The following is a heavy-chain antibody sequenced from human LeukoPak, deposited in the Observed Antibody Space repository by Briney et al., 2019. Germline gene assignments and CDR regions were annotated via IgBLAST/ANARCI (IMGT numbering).Heavy chain of an antibody. Sequence: SETLSLTCTVSGGSISSSSYYWGWIRQPPGKGLEWIGSIYYSGSTYYNPSLKSRVTIPVDTSKNQFSLKLNSVTAADTAVYYCARHEIRIYYGSGTLNWFDPWSQGTLVTVSS. CDR3: ARHEIRIYYGSGTLNWFDP. CDR1: GGSISSSSYY. D-gene: IGHD3-10*01. J-gene: IGHJ5*02. V-gene: IGHV4-39*01. CDR2: IYYSGST.